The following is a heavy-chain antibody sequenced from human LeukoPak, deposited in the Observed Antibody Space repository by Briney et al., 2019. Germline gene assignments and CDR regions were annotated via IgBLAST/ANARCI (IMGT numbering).Heavy chain of an antibody. CDR3: AKDGSSGWYDYFDY. J-gene: IGHJ4*02. Sequence: QPGGSLRLSCAASGFTFSNYVMSWVRQAPGKGLEWVSTISGGGGSPHYADSVKGRFTISRDNSKNTLYLQMSSLRAEDTAVYYCAKDGSSGWYDYFDYWGQGTLVTVSS. V-gene: IGHV3-23*01. CDR1: GFTFSNYV. CDR2: ISGGGGSP. D-gene: IGHD6-19*01.